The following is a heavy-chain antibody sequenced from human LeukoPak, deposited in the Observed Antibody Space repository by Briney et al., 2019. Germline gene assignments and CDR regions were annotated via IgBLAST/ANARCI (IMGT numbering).Heavy chain of an antibody. CDR2: MNPNSGNT. CDR3: ARAGGYSYGYDY. Sequence: ASVKVSCKASGYTFTGYGISWVRQATGQGLEWMGWMNPNSGNTGYAQKFQGRVTMTRNTSISTAYMELSSLRSEDTAVYYCARAGGYSYGYDYWGQGTLVTVSS. CDR1: GYTFTGYG. V-gene: IGHV1-8*02. J-gene: IGHJ4*02. D-gene: IGHD5-18*01.